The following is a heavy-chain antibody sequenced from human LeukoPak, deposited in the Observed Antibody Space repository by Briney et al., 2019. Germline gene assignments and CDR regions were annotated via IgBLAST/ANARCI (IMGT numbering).Heavy chain of an antibody. CDR1: GGSSSSGSYY. CDR2: IYTSGST. Sequence: SETLSLTCTVSGGSSSSGSYYWSWILQPAGKGLEWIGRIYTSGSTNYSPSLKSRVTISVDTSKNQFSLKLSSVTAADTAVYYCAREGTSGYEFYYYYYMDVWGKGTTVTVS. D-gene: IGHD5-12*01. J-gene: IGHJ6*03. CDR3: AREGTSGYEFYYYYYMDV. V-gene: IGHV4-61*02.